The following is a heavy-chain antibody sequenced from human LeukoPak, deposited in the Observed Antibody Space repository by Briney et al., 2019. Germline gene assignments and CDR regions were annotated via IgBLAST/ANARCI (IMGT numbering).Heavy chain of an antibody. V-gene: IGHV3-30-3*01. J-gene: IGHJ4*02. CDR2: ISYQGSNK. CDR1: GFTFNIYT. Sequence: PGGSLRLSCAASGFTFNIYTMHWVRQAPGRGLEWVALISYQGSNKYYTYSVKGRFTISRDNSENTLYLQMNSLRAEDTAVYFCARSRVTHGSGGLYPGDYWGQGTLVTVSS. D-gene: IGHD2-15*01. CDR3: ARSRVTHGSGGLYPGDY.